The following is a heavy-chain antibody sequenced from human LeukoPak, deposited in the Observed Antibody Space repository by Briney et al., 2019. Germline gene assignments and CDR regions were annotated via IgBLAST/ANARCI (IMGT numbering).Heavy chain of an antibody. J-gene: IGHJ4*02. CDR3: ARRSGGYFNF. CDR1: GYNFANFW. D-gene: IGHD1-26*01. V-gene: IGHV5-51*01. CDR2: IYPGDSDT. Sequence: GESLKISCKGSGSGYNFANFWIGWVRQMPGKGLEWRGIIYPGDSDTRYNPSFEGQVTISADQSISTAYLQWSSLRASDTAMYFCARRSGGYFNFWGQGTQVIVSS.